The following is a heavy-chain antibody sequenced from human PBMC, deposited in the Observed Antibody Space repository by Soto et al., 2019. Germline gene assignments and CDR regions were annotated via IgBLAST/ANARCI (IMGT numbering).Heavy chain of an antibody. CDR2: IIPIFGTA. Sequence: VRQAPGQGLEWMGGIIPIFGTAHYEQKFQGRVTITADESTSTAYMELSSLRFEDTAVYCCASFFVARYLLHIWR. CDR3: ASFFVARYLLHI. J-gene: IGHJ3*02. V-gene: IGHV1-69*01. D-gene: IGHD2-15*01.